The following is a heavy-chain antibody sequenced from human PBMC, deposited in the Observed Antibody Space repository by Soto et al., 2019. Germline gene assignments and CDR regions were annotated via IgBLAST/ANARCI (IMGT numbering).Heavy chain of an antibody. V-gene: IGHV1-18*01. J-gene: IGHJ6*03. Sequence: ASVKVSCKSSGYTFTCYGISWVRQAPGQGLEWMGWISAYNGNTNYAQKLQGRVTMTTDTSTSTAYMELRSLRSDDTAVYYCARSGYCSSTSCSFYYYYYYYMDVWGKGTTVTVSS. CDR2: ISAYNGNT. D-gene: IGHD2-2*01. CDR1: GYTFTCYG. CDR3: ARSGYCSSTSCSFYYYYYYYMDV.